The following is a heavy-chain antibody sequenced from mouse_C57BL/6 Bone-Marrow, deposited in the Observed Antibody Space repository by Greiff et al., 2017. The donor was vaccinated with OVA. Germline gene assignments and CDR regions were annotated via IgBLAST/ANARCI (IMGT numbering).Heavy chain of an antibody. CDR1: GFTFSSYA. CDR3: ARVGAY. J-gene: IGHJ3*01. V-gene: IGHV5-4*01. CDR2: ISDGGSYT. Sequence: DVHLVESGGGLVKPGGSLKLSCAASGFTFSSYAMSWVRQTPEKRLEWVATISDGGSYTYYPDNVKGRFTISRDNAKNNLYLQMSHLKSEDTAMYYCARVGAYWGQGTLVTVSA.